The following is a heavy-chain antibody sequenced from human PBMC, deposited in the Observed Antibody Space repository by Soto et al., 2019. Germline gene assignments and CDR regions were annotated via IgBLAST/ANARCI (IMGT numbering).Heavy chain of an antibody. Sequence: SVKVSCKASGGTFSSYAISWVRQAPGQGLEWMGGIIPIFGTANYAQKFQGRVTITADKSTSTAYMELSSLRSEDTAVYYCARALVGIVVVPAAIAGHAYYYYGMDVWGQGTTVTVSS. D-gene: IGHD2-2*03. V-gene: IGHV1-69*06. CDR3: ARALVGIVVVPAAIAGHAYYYYGMDV. J-gene: IGHJ6*02. CDR2: IIPIFGTA. CDR1: GGTFSSYA.